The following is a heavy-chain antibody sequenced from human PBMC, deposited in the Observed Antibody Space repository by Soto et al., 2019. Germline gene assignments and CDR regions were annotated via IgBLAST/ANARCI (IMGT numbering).Heavy chain of an antibody. CDR1: GFTVSSNY. CDR2: IYGGGST. J-gene: IGHJ3*02. CDR3: ARITRDFYAFDI. Sequence: GGSLRLSCAASGFTVSSNYMSWVRQAPGKGLEWVSVIYGGGSTYYADSVKGRFTLSRDNSRNTLYFRMNTLIAEDTAVYYCARITRDFYAFDIWGQGTMVTVSS. V-gene: IGHV3-53*01. D-gene: IGHD1-20*01.